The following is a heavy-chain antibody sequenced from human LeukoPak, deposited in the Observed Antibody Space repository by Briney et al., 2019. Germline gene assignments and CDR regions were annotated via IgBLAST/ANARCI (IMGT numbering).Heavy chain of an antibody. Sequence: PLGGLRLSCAASGFTFSSYSMNWVRQAPGKGLEWVSSISSSSSYIYYADSVKGRFTISRDNAKNSLYLQTNSLRAEDTAVYYCAELGITMIGGVWGKGTTVTISS. CDR2: ISSSSSYI. D-gene: IGHD3-10*02. CDR1: GFTFSSYS. J-gene: IGHJ6*04. CDR3: AELGITMIGGV. V-gene: IGHV3-21*01.